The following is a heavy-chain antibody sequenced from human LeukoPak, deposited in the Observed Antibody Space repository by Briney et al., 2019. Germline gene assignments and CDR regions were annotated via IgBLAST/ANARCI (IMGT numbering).Heavy chain of an antibody. J-gene: IGHJ4*02. CDR2: ISYDGSNK. CDR1: GFTFSSYA. D-gene: IGHD3-22*01. Sequence: GGSLRLSCAASGFTFSSYAMHWVRPAPGKGLEWVAFISYDGSNKYYADSVKGRFTISRDNSKNTLYLQMNSLRAEDTAVYYCARTMIVVVTPLDYWGQGTLVTVSS. CDR3: ARTMIVVVTPLDY. V-gene: IGHV3-30-3*01.